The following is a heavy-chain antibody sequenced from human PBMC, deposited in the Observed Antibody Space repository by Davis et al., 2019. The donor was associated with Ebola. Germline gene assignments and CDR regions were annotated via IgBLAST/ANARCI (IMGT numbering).Heavy chain of an antibody. Sequence: GGSLRLSCAASGFTFSSYSMNWVRQAPGKGLEWVAYIIGSGSTIYYADSVKGRFTISRDNAKNSVYLQMNSLRDEDTAIYYCARMTGFCGGGRCYSGYFQHWGQGTPVIVSS. D-gene: IGHD2-15*01. CDR2: IIGSGSTI. CDR1: GFTFSSYS. V-gene: IGHV3-48*02. J-gene: IGHJ1*01. CDR3: ARMTGFCGGGRCYSGYFQH.